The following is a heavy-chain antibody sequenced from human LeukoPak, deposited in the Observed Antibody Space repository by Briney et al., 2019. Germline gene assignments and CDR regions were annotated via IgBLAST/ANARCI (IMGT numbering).Heavy chain of an antibody. CDR2: ISAYNGNT. V-gene: IGHV1-18*01. CDR1: GYTFTSYG. J-gene: IGHJ4*02. D-gene: IGHD2-2*01. CDR3: ARDRRSGYCSSTSCYLYDY. Sequence: ASVKVSCKASGYTFTSYGISWVRQAPGQGLEWMGWISAYNGNTNYAQRLQGRVTMTTDTSTSTAYMELRSLRSDDTAVYYCARDRRSGYCSSTSCYLYDYWGQGTLVTVSS.